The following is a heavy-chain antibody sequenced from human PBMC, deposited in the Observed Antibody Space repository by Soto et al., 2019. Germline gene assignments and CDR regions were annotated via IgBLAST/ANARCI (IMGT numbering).Heavy chain of an antibody. V-gene: IGHV3-23*01. CDR1: GFTFSSYA. CDR2: ISGSGGST. CDR3: ARRGSGSYYAY. Sequence: EVQLLESGGGLVQPGGSLRLSCAASGFTFSSYAMRWVRQAPVKGLEWVSAISGSGGSTYYADSVKGRFTISRDKSKNTLYLQMSSLRAEDTAVYFCARRGSGSYYAYWGQGTLVSFSS. J-gene: IGHJ4*02. D-gene: IGHD1-26*01.